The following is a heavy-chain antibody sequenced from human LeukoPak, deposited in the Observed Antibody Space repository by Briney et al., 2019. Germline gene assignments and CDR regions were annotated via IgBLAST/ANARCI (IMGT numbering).Heavy chain of an antibody. CDR1: GYSISSGYY. J-gene: IGHJ4*02. V-gene: IGHV4-38-2*02. CDR2: ISHNGRT. D-gene: IGHD1/OR15-1a*01. Sequence: SETLSLTCTVSGYSISSGYYWTWIRQPPGKGLEWIGEISHNGRTNYSPSLKSRVTLSVDPSKNQFSLKLTSLTAADTSIYYCARVSGLNNFDSWGQGTLVTVSS. CDR3: ARVSGLNNFDS.